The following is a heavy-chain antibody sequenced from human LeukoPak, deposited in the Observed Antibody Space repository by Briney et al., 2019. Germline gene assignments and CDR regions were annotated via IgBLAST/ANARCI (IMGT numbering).Heavy chain of an antibody. D-gene: IGHD5-24*01. CDR3: ARGGTGEMATISWFDP. CDR1: GYTFTSYA. Sequence: ASVKVSCKASGYTFTSYAMHWVRQAPGQRLEWMGWINAGNGNTKYSQEFQGRVTITRDTSASTAYMELSSLRSEDMAVYYCARGGTGEMATISWFDPWGQGTLVTVSS. CDR2: INAGNGNT. J-gene: IGHJ5*02. V-gene: IGHV1-3*03.